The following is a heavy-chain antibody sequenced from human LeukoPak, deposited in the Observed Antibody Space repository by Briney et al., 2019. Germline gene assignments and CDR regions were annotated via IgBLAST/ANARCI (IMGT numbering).Heavy chain of an antibody. Sequence: GGSLRLSCAASGFTVSSHYMNWVRQAPGKGLEWVASIKQDGGETFYVDSVKGRFTISRDNAKNSLYLQMNSLRAEDTAVYYCTREDHSNYNYWGQGTLVTVSS. CDR3: TREDHSNYNY. J-gene: IGHJ4*02. V-gene: IGHV3-7*01. CDR2: IKQDGGET. D-gene: IGHD4-11*01. CDR1: GFTVSSHY.